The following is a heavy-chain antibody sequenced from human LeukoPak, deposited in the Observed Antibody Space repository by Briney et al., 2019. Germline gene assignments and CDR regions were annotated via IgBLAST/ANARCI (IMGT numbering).Heavy chain of an antibody. Sequence: EGSLRLSCVVSGFTFSPYSMNWVRQAPGKGLEWVAVISSDGSHIYYADSVKGRFTISRDNSRNTLYLQMNSLKAEDTAVFYCARDGGATVVTPFDYWGQGTLVTVSS. V-gene: IGHV3-30*04. D-gene: IGHD4-23*01. CDR1: GFTFSPYS. J-gene: IGHJ4*02. CDR2: ISSDGSHI. CDR3: ARDGGATVVTPFDY.